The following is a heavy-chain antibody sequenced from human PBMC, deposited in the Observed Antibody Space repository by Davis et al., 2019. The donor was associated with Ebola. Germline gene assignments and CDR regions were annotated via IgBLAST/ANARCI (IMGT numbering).Heavy chain of an antibody. CDR1: GGSFSGYY. CDR3: ARGDIVVVPAALDY. CDR2: INHSGST. D-gene: IGHD2-2*01. Sequence: GSLRLSCAVYGGSFSGYYWSWIRQPPGKGLEWIGEINHSGSTNYNPSLKSRVTISVDTSKNQFSLKLSSVTAADTAVYYCARGDIVVVPAALDYWGQGTLVTVSS. J-gene: IGHJ4*02. V-gene: IGHV4-34*01.